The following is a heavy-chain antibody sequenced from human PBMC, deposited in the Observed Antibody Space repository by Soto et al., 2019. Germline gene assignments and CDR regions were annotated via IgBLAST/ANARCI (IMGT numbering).Heavy chain of an antibody. CDR1: GCSISSSSYY. CDR3: ARYRLYDILTGFLYNWFYP. Sequence: SETLSLTCTVSGCSISSSSYYWCWILQPPGKGLEWIGSIYYSGSTYYNPSLKSRVTISVDTSKNQFSLKLSSVTAADTAVYYCARYRLYDILTGFLYNWFYPCGQGTLVTVSS. J-gene: IGHJ5*02. CDR2: IYYSGST. V-gene: IGHV4-39*01. D-gene: IGHD3-9*01.